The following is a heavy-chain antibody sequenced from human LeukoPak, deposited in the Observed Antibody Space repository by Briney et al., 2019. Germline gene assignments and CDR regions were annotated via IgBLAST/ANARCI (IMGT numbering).Heavy chain of an antibody. J-gene: IGHJ5*02. Sequence: ASVKLSCKASGYSFTTCALNWVPQAPGQGLEWMGWISPDSGGTNYAQNFQGRVTMTRDTSVSTAYMELSSLRSDDTAVCYCTRYNIETRRGDNWFDPWGQGTLVTVSS. CDR1: GYSFTTCA. V-gene: IGHV1-2*02. CDR3: TRYNIETRRGDNWFDP. D-gene: IGHD6-6*01. CDR2: ISPDSGGT.